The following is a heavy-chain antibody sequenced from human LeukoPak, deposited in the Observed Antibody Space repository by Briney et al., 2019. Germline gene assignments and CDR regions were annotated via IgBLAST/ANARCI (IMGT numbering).Heavy chain of an antibody. CDR3: ARQAGSFTTFDY. CDR2: ISYSGST. D-gene: IGHD1-26*01. J-gene: IGHJ4*02. V-gene: IGHV4-59*08. Sequence: SETLSLTCTVSGGSISSYYWSWIRQSPGKGLEWIGYISYSGSTKYNPSVERRATISKDTSKNHFFLKMNSVTAADTATYYCARQAGSFTTFDYWGQGTLVTVSS. CDR1: GGSISSYY.